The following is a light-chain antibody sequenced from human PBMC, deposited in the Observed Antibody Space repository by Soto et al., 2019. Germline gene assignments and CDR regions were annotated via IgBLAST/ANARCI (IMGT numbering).Light chain of an antibody. CDR1: SSDVGSYNR. Sequence: QSVLTQPPSVSGSPGQSVTISCTGTSSDVGSYNRVSWYQQPPGTAPKLMIYEVNNRPSGVPDRFSGSKSGNTASLTITGLQAEDEADYYCCSYTSWSTLVFGTGTKVTVL. J-gene: IGLJ1*01. CDR3: CSYTSWSTLV. CDR2: EVN. V-gene: IGLV2-18*02.